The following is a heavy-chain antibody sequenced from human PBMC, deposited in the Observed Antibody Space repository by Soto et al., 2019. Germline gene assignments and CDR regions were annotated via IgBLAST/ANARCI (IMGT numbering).Heavy chain of an antibody. V-gene: IGHV4-31*03. CDR3: ARWWSGSRQGFDP. D-gene: IGHD3-3*01. CDR2: IYYSGST. J-gene: IGHJ5*02. CDR1: GGSISSGDYY. Sequence: QVRLQESGPGLVKPSQTLSLTCTVSGGSISSGDYYWSWIRQHPGKGLEWIGYIYYSGSTYYNPSLKSRLTISVDTSKNQFSLKLSSVTAADTAVYYCARWWSGSRQGFDPWGQGTLVTVSS.